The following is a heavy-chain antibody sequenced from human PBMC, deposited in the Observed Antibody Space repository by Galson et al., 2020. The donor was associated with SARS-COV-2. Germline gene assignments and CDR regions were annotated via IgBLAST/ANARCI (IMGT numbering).Heavy chain of an antibody. CDR3: AKPSSGWSRSDY. Sequence: SLKISCAASGFTFDDYAMHWVRQAPGKGLEWVSGISCNSGSIGYADSVKGRFTISRDNAKNSLYLQMNSLRAEDTALYYCAKPSSGWSRSDYWGQGTLVTVSS. V-gene: IGHV3-9*01. D-gene: IGHD6-19*01. CDR1: GFTFDDYA. CDR2: ISCNSGSI. J-gene: IGHJ4*02.